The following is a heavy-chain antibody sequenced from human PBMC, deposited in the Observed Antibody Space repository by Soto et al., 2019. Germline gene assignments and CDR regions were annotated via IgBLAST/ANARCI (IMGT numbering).Heavy chain of an antibody. CDR3: ASDFFVWGSRIDY. Sequence: QVQLVQSGGGLVKPGGSLRLSCAASGFTFNDYYMTWIRQAPGKGLEWISYISASAHVISYSDSVQGRFTTSRDNANNFLYLQMDSLRADDTAVYYCASDFFVWGSRIDYWGQGALVTVSS. D-gene: IGHD2-8*01. J-gene: IGHJ4*02. CDR2: ISASAHVI. V-gene: IGHV3-11*01. CDR1: GFTFNDYY.